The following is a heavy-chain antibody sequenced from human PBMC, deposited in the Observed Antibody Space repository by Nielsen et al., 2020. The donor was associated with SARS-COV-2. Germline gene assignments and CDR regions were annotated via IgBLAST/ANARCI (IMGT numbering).Heavy chain of an antibody. D-gene: IGHD3-3*01. Sequence: SVKVSCRASGGTFSSYAISWVRQAPGQGLEWMGGIIPIFGTANYAQKFQGRVTITADESTSTAYMELSSLRSEDTAVYYCARTYYDFWSGYFYYYYMDVWGKGTTVTVSS. V-gene: IGHV1-69*13. J-gene: IGHJ6*03. CDR3: ARTYYDFWSGYFYYYYMDV. CDR1: GGTFSSYA. CDR2: IIPIFGTA.